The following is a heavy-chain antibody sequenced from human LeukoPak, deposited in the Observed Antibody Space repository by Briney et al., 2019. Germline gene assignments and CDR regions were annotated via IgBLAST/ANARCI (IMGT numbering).Heavy chain of an antibody. CDR3: ARSDLMIRGVIDY. CDR2: ISYDGSNK. J-gene: IGHJ4*02. V-gene: IGHV3-30*04. D-gene: IGHD3-10*01. Sequence: GGSLRLSCAASGFTFSSYAMHWVRQAPGKGLEWVAVISYDGSNKYYADSVKGRFTISRDNSKNTLYLQMNSLRAEDTAVYYCARSDLMIRGVIDYWGQGTLVTVSS. CDR1: GFTFSSYA.